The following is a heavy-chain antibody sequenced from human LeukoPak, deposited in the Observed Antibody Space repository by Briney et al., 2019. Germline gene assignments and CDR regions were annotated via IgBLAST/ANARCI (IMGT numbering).Heavy chain of an antibody. J-gene: IGHJ6*02. CDR2: INHSGST. CDR1: GGSFSGYY. Sequence: SETLSLTCAVYGGSFSGYYWSWIRQPPGKGLEWIGEINHSGSTNYNPSLKSRVTISVDTSKNQFSLKLSSVTAADTAVYYCARPRGLHGVFMDVWGQGTTVTVSS. V-gene: IGHV4-34*01. D-gene: IGHD4-17*01. CDR3: ARPRGLHGVFMDV.